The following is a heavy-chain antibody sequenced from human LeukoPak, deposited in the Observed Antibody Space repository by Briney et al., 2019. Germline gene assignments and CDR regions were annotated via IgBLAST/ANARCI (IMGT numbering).Heavy chain of an antibody. Sequence: ASVKVSCKASGYTFTSYDINWVRQATGQGLEWMGWMNPNSGNTGYAQKFQGRVTMTRDTSISTAYMELSRLRSDDTAVYYCAREGVLWFGESKTDAFDIWGQGTMVTVSS. CDR2: MNPNSGNT. CDR3: AREGVLWFGESKTDAFDI. V-gene: IGHV1-8*01. CDR1: GYTFTSYD. D-gene: IGHD3-10*01. J-gene: IGHJ3*02.